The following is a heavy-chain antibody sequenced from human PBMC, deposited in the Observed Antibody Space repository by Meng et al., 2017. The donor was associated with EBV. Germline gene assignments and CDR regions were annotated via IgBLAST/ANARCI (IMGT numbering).Heavy chain of an antibody. CDR3: VRGPPVGVPGPGDY. Sequence: QVRFVQSVAEVKNPGGAVKVSCKASGYAFTSYILHWARQAPGQRLEWMGWINVGVGYTKYSQKFQGRVTISSDTSATTGYMELSSLRSEDTAVYYCVRGPPVGVPGPGDYWGQGTLVTVSS. V-gene: IGHV1-3*01. D-gene: IGHD2-21*01. J-gene: IGHJ4*02. CDR1: GYAFTSYI. CDR2: INVGVGYT.